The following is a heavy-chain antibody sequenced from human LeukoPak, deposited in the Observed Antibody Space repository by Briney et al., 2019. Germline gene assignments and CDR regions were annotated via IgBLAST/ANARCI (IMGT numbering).Heavy chain of an antibody. Sequence: ASVKVSCKASGYSFVSYGISWVRQAPGQGLKWMGWVSGYDGRTNYAQNLKGRVTVTAETSTSTVYMELRSLRSDDTAIYYCARDYYNDYEDTFDIWGQGTMVTVSS. CDR3: ARDYYNDYEDTFDI. D-gene: IGHD4-11*01. CDR2: VSGYDGRT. V-gene: IGHV1-18*01. J-gene: IGHJ3*02. CDR1: GYSFVSYG.